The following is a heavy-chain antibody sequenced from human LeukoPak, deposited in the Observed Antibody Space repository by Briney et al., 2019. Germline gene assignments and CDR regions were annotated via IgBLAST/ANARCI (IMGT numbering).Heavy chain of an antibody. CDR1: GYTFTGYY. D-gene: IGHD4-17*01. V-gene: IGHV1-2*02. J-gene: IGHJ4*02. Sequence: ASVKVSCKASGYTFTGYYMHWVRQAPGQGLEWMGWINPNSGGTNYAQKFQGRVTMTRDTSISTAYMELGRLRSDDTAVYYCARRSTYGDYFDYWGQGTLVTVSS. CDR2: INPNSGGT. CDR3: ARRSTYGDYFDY.